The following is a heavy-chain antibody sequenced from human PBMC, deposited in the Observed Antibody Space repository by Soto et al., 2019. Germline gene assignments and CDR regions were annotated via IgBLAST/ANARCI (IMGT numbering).Heavy chain of an antibody. CDR3: ARSQGSSTSLAIYYYYYYGMDV. V-gene: IGHV1-69*01. J-gene: IGHJ6*02. Sequence: QVQLVQSGAEVKKPGSSVKVSCKASGGTFSSYAISWVRQAPGQGLEWMGGIIPIPGTANYAQKFQGRVTITADDSTSNAYMELSSLRSEDTAVYYCARSQGSSTSLAIYYYYYYGMDVWGQGTTVTVSS. D-gene: IGHD2-2*01. CDR2: IIPIPGTA. CDR1: GGTFSSYA.